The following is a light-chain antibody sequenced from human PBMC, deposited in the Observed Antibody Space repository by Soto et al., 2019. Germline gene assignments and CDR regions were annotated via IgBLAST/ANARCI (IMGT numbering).Light chain of an antibody. CDR1: QSVSSN. CDR3: QQYNNWPPWT. J-gene: IGKJ1*01. V-gene: IGKV3-15*01. Sequence: EIVMTQSLAILSVSPGERATLSCRASQSVSSNIAWYQQKPGQAPRLLINDASTRAAGVPARFSGSGSGTEFTLTISSLQSEDFAVYYCQQYNNWPPWTFGQGSMVDVK. CDR2: DAS.